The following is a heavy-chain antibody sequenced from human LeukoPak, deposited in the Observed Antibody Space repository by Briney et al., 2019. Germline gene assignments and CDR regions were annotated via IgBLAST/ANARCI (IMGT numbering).Heavy chain of an antibody. CDR3: ARAHGDPRRGGYNWFDP. V-gene: IGHV4-61*01. Sequence: RASETLSLTCTVSGGSISSGSYYWSWIRQPPGKGLEWIGYIYYSGSTSYNPSLKSRVTISVDTSKNQFSLKLSSVTAADTAVYYCARAHGDPRRGGYNWFDPWGQGTLVTVSS. D-gene: IGHD4-17*01. J-gene: IGHJ5*02. CDR2: IYYSGST. CDR1: GGSISSGSYY.